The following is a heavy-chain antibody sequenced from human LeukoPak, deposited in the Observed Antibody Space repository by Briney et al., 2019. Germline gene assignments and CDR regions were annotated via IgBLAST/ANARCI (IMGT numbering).Heavy chain of an antibody. CDR1: GFTFSDYY. J-gene: IGHJ4*02. V-gene: IGHV3-11*01. CDR3: ARVMDGAYDSSGYSIDY. CDR2: ISSSGSTI. Sequence: GGSLTLSCAAAGFTFSDYYMSWIRQAPGKGLEWVSYISSSGSTIYYADSVKGRFTISRDNAKNSLYLQMNSLRAEDTAVYYCARVMDGAYDSSGYSIDYGGQGTLVTVSS. D-gene: IGHD3-22*01.